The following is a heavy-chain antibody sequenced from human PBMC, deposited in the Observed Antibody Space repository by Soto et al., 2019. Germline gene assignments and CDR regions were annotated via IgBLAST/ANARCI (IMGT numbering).Heavy chain of an antibody. J-gene: IGHJ4*02. CDR2: SSGGGGGT. Sequence: EVQLLESGGGLVQPGGSLRLSCSASGFMFSNYAMSWVRQAPGKGLEWVSSSSGGGGGTHYADSVKGRFTISRDNSQKXXXXXXXXXXXXXXXXXXXXXXXXXXXXXXXXAFDFWGQGTLVTVSS. CDR1: GFMFSNYA. CDR3: XXXXXXXXXXXXXAFDF. V-gene: IGHV3-23*01.